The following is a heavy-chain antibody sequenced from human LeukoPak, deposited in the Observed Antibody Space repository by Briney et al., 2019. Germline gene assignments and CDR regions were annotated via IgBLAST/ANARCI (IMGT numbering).Heavy chain of an antibody. Sequence: PGGSLRLSCAASGFTFSSYWMTWVRQAPGKGLEWVVNIKQDGSEKYYVDSGKGRFTISRDNAKNSLYLQMNSLRAEDTAVYYCARGAASVGATHSDYWGQGTLVTVSS. J-gene: IGHJ4*02. D-gene: IGHD1-26*01. CDR3: ARGAASVGATHSDY. CDR1: GFTFSSYW. V-gene: IGHV3-7*01. CDR2: IKQDGSEK.